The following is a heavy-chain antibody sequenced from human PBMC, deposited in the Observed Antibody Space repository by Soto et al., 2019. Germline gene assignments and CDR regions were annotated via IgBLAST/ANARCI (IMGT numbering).Heavy chain of an antibody. CDR3: AKGGVKRYYYDSSGQTVDY. CDR2: ISYDGSNK. J-gene: IGHJ4*02. V-gene: IGHV3-30*18. Sequence: PGGSLRLSCAASGFTFSSYGMHWVRQAPGKGLEWVAVISYDGSNKYYADSVKGRFTISRDNSKNTLYLQMNSLRAEDTAVYYCAKGGVKRYYYDSSGQTVDYWGQGTLVTVSS. CDR1: GFTFSSYG. D-gene: IGHD3-22*01.